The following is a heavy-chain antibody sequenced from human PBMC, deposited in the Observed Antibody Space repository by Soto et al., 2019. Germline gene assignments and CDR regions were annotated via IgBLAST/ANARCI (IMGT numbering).Heavy chain of an antibody. D-gene: IGHD3-22*01. Sequence: GGSLRLSCAASGFTFSSYGMHWVRQAPGKGLEWVAVIWYDGSNKYYADSVKGRFTISRDNSKNTLYLQMNSLRAEDTAVYYCARDFYYYDSSGYLDYWGQGTLVTVSS. CDR1: GFTFSSYG. V-gene: IGHV3-33*01. CDR3: ARDFYYYDSSGYLDY. CDR2: IWYDGSNK. J-gene: IGHJ4*02.